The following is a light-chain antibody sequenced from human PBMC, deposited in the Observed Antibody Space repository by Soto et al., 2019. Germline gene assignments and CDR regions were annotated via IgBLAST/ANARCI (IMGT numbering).Light chain of an antibody. CDR3: QQSYSTPLT. CDR2: AAS. J-gene: IGKJ4*01. V-gene: IGKV1-39*01. Sequence: DIQMTQSPSSLSASVGGRVTITCRASQSISSYLNWYQQKPGKAPKLMIYAASSLQSGVPSRFSGSGSGTDFTLTISSLQPEDVATYYCQQSYSTPLTLGGGTKVDIK. CDR1: QSISSY.